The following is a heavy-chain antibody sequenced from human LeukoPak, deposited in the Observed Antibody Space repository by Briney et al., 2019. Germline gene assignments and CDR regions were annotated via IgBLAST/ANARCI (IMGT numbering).Heavy chain of an antibody. J-gene: IGHJ4*02. CDR1: GGSISSSNYH. Sequence: PSETLSLTCTVSGGSISSSNYHWGRIRQSPGKGLEWIGSIYYGGNTYYNPSLKSRVTLSVDTSKNQFSLKLNSVTAADTAVYYCARQFDYWGQGTLVTVSS. V-gene: IGHV4-39*01. CDR3: ARQFDY. CDR2: IYYGGNT.